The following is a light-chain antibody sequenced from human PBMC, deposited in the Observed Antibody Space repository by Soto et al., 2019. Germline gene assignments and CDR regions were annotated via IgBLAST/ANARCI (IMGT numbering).Light chain of an antibody. Sequence: QSVLTQSPSASASLGASVKLTCTLSSGHSSYAIEWHQQQPQKGPRYLMKLSSDGSHSKGDGIPDRFLCSSSGAERYLTIAGLQSEEADDYYCETRGSGARVVFGGGTKLTVL. V-gene: IGLV4-69*01. CDR1: SGHSSYA. CDR3: ETRGSGARVV. CDR2: LSSDGSH. J-gene: IGLJ2*01.